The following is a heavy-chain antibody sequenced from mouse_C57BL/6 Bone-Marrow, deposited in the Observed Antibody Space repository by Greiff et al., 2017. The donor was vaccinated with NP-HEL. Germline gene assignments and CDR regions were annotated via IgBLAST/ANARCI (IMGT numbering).Heavy chain of an antibody. V-gene: IGHV15-2*01. CDR2: ILPSIGRT. CDR1: DSEVFPIAY. J-gene: IGHJ1*03. Sequence: VQLQQSGSELRSPGSSVKLSCKDFDSEVFPIAYMSWVRQKPGHGFEWIGGILPSIGRTIYGEKFEDKATLDADTLSNTAYLELNSLTSEDSAIYYCARWLLQDWYFDVWGTGTTVTVSS. CDR3: ARWLLQDWYFDV. D-gene: IGHD2-3*01.